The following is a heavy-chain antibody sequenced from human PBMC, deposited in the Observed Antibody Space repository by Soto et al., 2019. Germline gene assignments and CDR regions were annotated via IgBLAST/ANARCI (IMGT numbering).Heavy chain of an antibody. D-gene: IGHD4-17*01. CDR3: VQPDYSDYV. J-gene: IGHJ4*02. Sequence: QVQLVESGGGVVQPGRSLRLSCAGSGFTFSIYAIHWVRQAPGKGLEWVAVISDDGSNKYYADSVKGRFTISRDNSKNTLYLQMNSLRTEDTAVYYCVQPDYSDYVWGQGTLVTVSS. CDR1: GFTFSIYA. V-gene: IGHV3-30-3*01. CDR2: ISDDGSNK.